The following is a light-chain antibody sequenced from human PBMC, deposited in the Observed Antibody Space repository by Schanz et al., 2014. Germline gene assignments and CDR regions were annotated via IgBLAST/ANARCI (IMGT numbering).Light chain of an antibody. CDR2: DAS. Sequence: EIVMTQSPATLSVSPGERATLSCRASQSVSSILAWYQQKRGQAPRLLIYDASNRATGIPDRFSGSGSGTDFTLTISRLEPEDFAVYYCQQFNNWPRTFGQGTKVEIK. CDR3: QQFNNWPRT. V-gene: IGKV3D-15*01. J-gene: IGKJ2*01. CDR1: QSVSSI.